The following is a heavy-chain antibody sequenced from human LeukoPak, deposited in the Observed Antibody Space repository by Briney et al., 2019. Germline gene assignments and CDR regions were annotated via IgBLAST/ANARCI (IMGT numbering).Heavy chain of an antibody. CDR1: GFTVSSNY. CDR3: ASGLVLVPTYNWFDP. J-gene: IGHJ5*02. Sequence: GGSLRLSCAASGFTVSSNYMSWVRQAPGKGLEWVSVIYSGGSTYYADSVKGRFTISRDNSKNTLYLQMNSLRAEDTAVYYCASGLVLVPTYNWFDPWGQGTLVTVSS. CDR2: IYSGGST. D-gene: IGHD6-13*01. V-gene: IGHV3-53*05.